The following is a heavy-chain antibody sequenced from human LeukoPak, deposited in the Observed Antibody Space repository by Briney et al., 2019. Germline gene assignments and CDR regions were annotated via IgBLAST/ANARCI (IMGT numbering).Heavy chain of an antibody. J-gene: IGHJ4*02. CDR3: ASTNDRVTMEPNHFDY. D-gene: IGHD4/OR15-4a*01. CDR2: IYPGDSDT. V-gene: IGHV5-51*01. Sequence: AGESLKISCKGSGYSFTSYWIGWVRQMPGKGLEWMGIIYPGDSDTRYSPSFQGQVTISADKSISTAYLQWSSLKASDTAMYYCASTNDRVTMEPNHFDYWGQGTLVTVSS. CDR1: GYSFTSYW.